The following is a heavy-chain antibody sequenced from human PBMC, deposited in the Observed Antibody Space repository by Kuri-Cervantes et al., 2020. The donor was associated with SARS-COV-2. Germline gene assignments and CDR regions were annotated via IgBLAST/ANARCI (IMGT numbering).Heavy chain of an antibody. D-gene: IGHD1-26*01. CDR3: ARGHVGAMS. CDR2: INHSGST. J-gene: IGHJ4*02. Sequence: SETLSLTCTVSGASISSSYWSWIRQPPGKGLEWIGEINHSGSTNYNPSLKSRVTISVDTSKNQFSLKLSSVTAADTAVYYCARGHVGAMSWGQGTLVTVSS. V-gene: IGHV4-34*01. CDR1: GASISSSY.